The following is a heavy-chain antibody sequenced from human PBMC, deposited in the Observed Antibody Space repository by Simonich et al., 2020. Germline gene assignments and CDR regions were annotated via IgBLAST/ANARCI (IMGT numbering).Heavy chain of an antibody. Sequence: EVQLVEAGGGLVQPGGSLRLSCAASGFTFSSYDMHWVRQATGKGLEWVSVIGTAGDTYYPSSVKGRFTISRKNAKNSLYLQMNSLRAGDTAVCYCARGGYSGSYNWFDPWGQGTLVTVSS. CDR2: IGTAGDT. CDR1: GFTFSSYD. V-gene: IGHV3-13*01. J-gene: IGHJ5*02. CDR3: ARGGYSGSYNWFDP. D-gene: IGHD1-26*01.